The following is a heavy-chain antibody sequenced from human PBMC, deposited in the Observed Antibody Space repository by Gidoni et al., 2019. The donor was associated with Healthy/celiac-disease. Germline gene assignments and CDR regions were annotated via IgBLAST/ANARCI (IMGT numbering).Heavy chain of an antibody. D-gene: IGHD3-16*02. Sequence: QVQLQESGPGLVKPSQTLSLTCTVSGGSISSGGYYWSWTRQHPGKGLEWIGYIYYCGSTYYNPSLKSGVTISVDTSKNQFSLKLSSVTAADTAVYYCAASYYDYVWGSYRNFDYWGQGTLVTVSS. V-gene: IGHV4-31*03. CDR1: GGSISSGGYY. J-gene: IGHJ4*02. CDR2: IYYCGST. CDR3: AASYYDYVWGSYRNFDY.